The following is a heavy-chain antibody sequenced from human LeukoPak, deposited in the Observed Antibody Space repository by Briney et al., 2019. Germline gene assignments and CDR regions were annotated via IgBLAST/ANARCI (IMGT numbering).Heavy chain of an antibody. J-gene: IGHJ4*02. D-gene: IGHD3-22*01. CDR1: GYTLTELS. CDR2: FDPEDGET. V-gene: IGHV1-24*01. Sequence: EASVKVSCKVSGYTLTELSMHWVRPAPGKGLVWMGGFDPEDGETIYAQKFQGRVTMTEDTSTDTAYMELSSLRSEDTAVYYCAILGEDSSGYYPDYWGQGTLVTVSS. CDR3: AILGEDSSGYYPDY.